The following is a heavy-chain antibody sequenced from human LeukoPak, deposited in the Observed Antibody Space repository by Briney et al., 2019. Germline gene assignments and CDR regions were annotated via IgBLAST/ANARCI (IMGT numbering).Heavy chain of an antibody. CDR1: GGSISSYY. CDR2: IYTSGST. CDR3: ARVARFLECYYAFDI. Sequence: SETLSLTCTVSGGSISSYYWSWIRQPAGKGLEWIGRIYTSGSTNYNPSLMSRVTMSVDTSKNQFSLKLSSVTAADTAVYYCARVARFLECYYAFDIWGQGTMVTVSS. J-gene: IGHJ3*02. D-gene: IGHD3-3*01. V-gene: IGHV4-4*07.